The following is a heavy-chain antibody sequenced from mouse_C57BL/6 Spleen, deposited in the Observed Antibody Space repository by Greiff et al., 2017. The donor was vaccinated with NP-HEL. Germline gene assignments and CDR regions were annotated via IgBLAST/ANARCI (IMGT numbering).Heavy chain of an antibody. CDR3: ARSITTVVAGRGYAMDD. V-gene: IGHV1-39*01. D-gene: IGHD1-1*01. J-gene: IGHJ4*01. Sequence: VQLQQSGPELVKPGASVKISCKASGYSFTDYNMNWVKQSNGKSLEWIGVINPNYGTTSYNQKFKGKATLTVDQSSSTAYMQLNSLTSEDSAVYYCARSITTVVAGRGYAMDDWGQGTSVTVSS. CDR1: GYSFTDYN. CDR2: INPNYGTT.